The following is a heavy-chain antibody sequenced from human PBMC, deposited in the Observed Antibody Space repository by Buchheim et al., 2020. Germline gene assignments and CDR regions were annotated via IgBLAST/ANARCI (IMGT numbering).Heavy chain of an antibody. CDR2: IFYTGGT. Sequence: QVQLLESGPGRVKPSETLSLTCTVSGGSIKRYSWSWIRQPPGKRPEWIGYIFYTGGTNYNPSLKSRIIISVDPSKHKFSLRLNSVTAADTAVYYCATFTYGLGHDFWGQGTL. J-gene: IGHJ4*02. CDR1: GGSIKRYS. V-gene: IGHV4-59*01. D-gene: IGHD2-8*01. CDR3: ATFTYGLGHDF.